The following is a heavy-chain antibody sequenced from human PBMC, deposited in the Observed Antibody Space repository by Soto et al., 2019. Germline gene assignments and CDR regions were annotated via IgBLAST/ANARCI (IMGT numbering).Heavy chain of an antibody. Sequence: QVQLQESGPGVVKPSETLSLTCTVSGDSLSTYYWNWIRQTPGKGLEWIGHVHSLGITNYNPSLKGRVSMSRDTSQDSFPLDLRTVATGSTAVYFCVRDRVMFTYGAHKGLEPWGQADLVSVSS. CDR3: VRDRVMFTYGAHKGLEP. D-gene: IGHD3-10*01. J-gene: IGHJ5*02. V-gene: IGHV4-59*12. CDR2: VHSLGIT. CDR1: GDSLSTYY.